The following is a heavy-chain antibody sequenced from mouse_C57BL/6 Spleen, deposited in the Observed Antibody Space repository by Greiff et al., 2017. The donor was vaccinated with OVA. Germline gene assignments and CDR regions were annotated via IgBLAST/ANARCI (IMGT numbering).Heavy chain of an antibody. CDR3: ARKDDGYYEYFDV. CDR2: IWSGGST. Sequence: VQLQQSGPGLVQPSQSLSITCTVSGFSLTSYGVHWVRQSPGKGLEWLGVIWSGGSTDYNAAFISRLSISKDNSKSQVFFKMNSLQADDTAIYYCARKDDGYYEYFDVWGTGTTVTVSS. V-gene: IGHV2-2*01. D-gene: IGHD2-3*01. CDR1: GFSLTSYG. J-gene: IGHJ1*03.